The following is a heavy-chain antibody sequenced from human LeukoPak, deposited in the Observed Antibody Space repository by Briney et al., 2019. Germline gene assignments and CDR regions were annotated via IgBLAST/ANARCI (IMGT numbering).Heavy chain of an antibody. CDR1: GYSFTSYW. J-gene: IGHJ4*02. Sequence: GESLKISCKASGYSFTSYWIGWVRQMPGKGLEWMGIIYPTDSDTRYSPSFQGQVTISVDKSISTAYLQWSSLKASDTAMYYCATGIYADYFDYRGQGTLVSVSS. V-gene: IGHV5-51*01. CDR3: ATGIYADYFDY. CDR2: IYPTDSDT. D-gene: IGHD3-16*01.